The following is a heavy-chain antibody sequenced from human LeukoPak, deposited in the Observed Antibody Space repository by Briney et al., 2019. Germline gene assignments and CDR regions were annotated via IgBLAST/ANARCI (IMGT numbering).Heavy chain of an antibody. CDR3: GMGGDRVPLQDDVFDV. CDR1: GYSFTSYC. J-gene: IGHJ3*01. V-gene: IGHV5-51*01. D-gene: IGHD2-21*01. CDR2: IYPGDSGP. Sequence: GESLKISCKVSGYSFTSYCIGWVRQMPGKGLEWMGIIYPGDSGPTYSPSFQGQVTISVGKSINTAYLQWSSLQASDTAMYYCGMGGDRVPLQDDVFDVWGQGTMVTVST.